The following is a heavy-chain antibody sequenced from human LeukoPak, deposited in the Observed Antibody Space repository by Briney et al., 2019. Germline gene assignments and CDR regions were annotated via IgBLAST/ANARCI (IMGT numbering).Heavy chain of an antibody. CDR1: GFTFSSYA. D-gene: IGHD2-15*01. V-gene: IGHV3-30*04. Sequence: GGSLRLSCAASGFTFSSYAMHWVRQAPGKGLGWVAVISYDGSNKYYADSVKGRFTISRDNSKNTLYLQMNSLRAEDTAVYYCARRPHCSGGSCYSWGQGTLVTVSS. J-gene: IGHJ4*02. CDR3: ARRPHCSGGSCYS. CDR2: ISYDGSNK.